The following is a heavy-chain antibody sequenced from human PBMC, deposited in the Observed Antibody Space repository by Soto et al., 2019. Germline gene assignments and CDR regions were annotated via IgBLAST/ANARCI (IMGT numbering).Heavy chain of an antibody. Sequence: ETLSLTCTLSGGSISSYYWSWIRQPAGKGLEWVGRIYTSGSTNYNPSLKSRVTMSVDTSKNQFSLKLSSVTAADTAVYYCAGQLLDRSGYYYKYWGQGTLVTVS. CDR3: AGQLLDRSGYYYKY. V-gene: IGHV4-4*07. CDR2: IYTSGST. J-gene: IGHJ4*02. CDR1: GGSISSYY. D-gene: IGHD3-22*01.